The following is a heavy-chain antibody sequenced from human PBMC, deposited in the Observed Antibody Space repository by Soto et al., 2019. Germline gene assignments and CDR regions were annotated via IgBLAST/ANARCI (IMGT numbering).Heavy chain of an antibody. J-gene: IGHJ6*03. V-gene: IGHV3-74*01. Sequence: GGSLRLSCAASGFTFSSYWMHWVRQAPGKGLVWVSRINSDGSSTSYADSVKGRFTISRDNAKNTLYLQMNSLRAEDTAVYYCARSTGTTRTYYYYYMDVWGKGTTVTVSS. CDR1: GFTFSSYW. D-gene: IGHD1-7*01. CDR3: ARSTGTTRTYYYYYMDV. CDR2: INSDGSST.